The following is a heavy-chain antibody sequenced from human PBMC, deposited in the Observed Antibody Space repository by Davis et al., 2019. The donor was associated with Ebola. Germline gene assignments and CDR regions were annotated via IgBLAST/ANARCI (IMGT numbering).Heavy chain of an antibody. CDR3: ASPASEYAGFDY. CDR1: GYSFTRFW. CDR2: IHPGDSET. J-gene: IGHJ4*02. D-gene: IGHD6-13*01. V-gene: IGHV5-51*01. Sequence: GESLKISCQASGYSFTRFWIGWVRQMSGKGLEWMGIIHPGDSETRYSPSFQGQVIISADKSIGTAYLQWSSLKTSDTAMYYCASPASEYAGFDYWGQGTLVTVSS.